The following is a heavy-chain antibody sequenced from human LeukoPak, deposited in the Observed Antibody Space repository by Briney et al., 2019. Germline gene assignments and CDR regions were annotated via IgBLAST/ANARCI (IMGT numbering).Heavy chain of an antibody. CDR3: AKDYVARDGYDDFDH. J-gene: IGHJ4*02. D-gene: IGHD5-24*01. CDR1: GFTFSSYA. CDR2: ISGSGGST. V-gene: IGHV3-23*01. Sequence: GGSLRLSCAASGFTFSSYAMSWVRQAPGKGLEWVSAISGSGGSTYYADSVKGRFTISRDNSRDTMSMEMNSLRVDDTAVYFCAKDYVARDGYDDFDHWGQGILVTVAS.